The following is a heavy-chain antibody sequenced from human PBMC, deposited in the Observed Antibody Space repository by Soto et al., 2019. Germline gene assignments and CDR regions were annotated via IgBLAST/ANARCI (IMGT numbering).Heavy chain of an antibody. CDR3: ARVPKYCTNGVCYFDY. V-gene: IGHV3-74*01. D-gene: IGHD2-8*01. CDR1: GFTFSSYW. Sequence: EVQLVESGGGLVQPGGSLRLSCAASGFTFSSYWMHWVRQAPGKGLVWVSRINSDGSSTSYADSVKGRFTISRDNAKNTLYLQINSLRAEDTAVYYCARVPKYCTNGVCYFDYWGQGTLVTVSS. CDR2: INSDGSST. J-gene: IGHJ4*02.